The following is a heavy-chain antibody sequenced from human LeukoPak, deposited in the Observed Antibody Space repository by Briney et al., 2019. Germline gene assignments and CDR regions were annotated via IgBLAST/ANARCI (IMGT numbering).Heavy chain of an antibody. CDR3: ASDLEEMATIFIAFDI. CDR1: GYTFTGYY. CDR2: VNPNSGGK. D-gene: IGHD5-24*01. Sequence: SDKVSCKASGYTFTGYYMHWVRQAPGQGLEWMGWVNPNSGGKNHAQKFQGRVTMTSAKALSTAYMDLSRLRSDDTAVYYCASDLEEMATIFIAFDIWGQGTMVTVS. J-gene: IGHJ3*02. V-gene: IGHV1-2*02.